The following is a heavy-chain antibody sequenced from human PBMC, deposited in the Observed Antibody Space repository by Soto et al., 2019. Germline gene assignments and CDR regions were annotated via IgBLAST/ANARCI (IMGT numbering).Heavy chain of an antibody. CDR1: GYDFTAYD. Sequence: SVKVSCKASGYDFTAYDINWVRQASGQGLEWMGWMNPINGATATARRFQGRISLSRNTATGTAYLELTSLRSDDTAVYYCGRGPSPRAPAGGTPYYYAMDVWGQGTTVTASS. V-gene: IGHV1-8*02. D-gene: IGHD6-13*01. CDR3: GRGPSPRAPAGGTPYYYAMDV. J-gene: IGHJ6*02. CDR2: MNPINGAT.